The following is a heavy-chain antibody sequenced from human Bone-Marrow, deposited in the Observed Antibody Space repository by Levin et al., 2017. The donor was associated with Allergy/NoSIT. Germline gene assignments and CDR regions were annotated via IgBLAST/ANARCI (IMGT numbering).Heavy chain of an antibody. J-gene: IGHJ3*02. CDR3: ARGQTGGNAFDI. CDR1: GGSISSYY. CDR2: IYYSGST. D-gene: IGHD2-8*02. V-gene: IGHV4-59*01. Sequence: GSLRLSCTVSGGSISSYYWSWIRQPPGKGLEWIGYIYYSGSTNYNPSLKSRVTISVDTSKNQFSLKLSSVTAADTAVYYCARGQTGGNAFDIWGQGTMVTVSS.